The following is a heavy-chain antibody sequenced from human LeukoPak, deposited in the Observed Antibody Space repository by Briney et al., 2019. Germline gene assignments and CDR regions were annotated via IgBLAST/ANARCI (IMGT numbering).Heavy chain of an antibody. CDR2: IYYSGST. CDR1: AGSISSSSYY. CDR3: ARGSQGPLLWFGALLTSFDY. J-gene: IGHJ4*02. Sequence: PSETLSLTCTVSAGSISSSSYYWGWIRQPPGKGLEWIGSIYYSGSTYYNPSLKSRVTISVDTSKNQFSLKLSSVTAADTAVYYCARGSQGPLLWFGALLTSFDYWGQGTLVTVSS. D-gene: IGHD3-10*01. V-gene: IGHV4-39*07.